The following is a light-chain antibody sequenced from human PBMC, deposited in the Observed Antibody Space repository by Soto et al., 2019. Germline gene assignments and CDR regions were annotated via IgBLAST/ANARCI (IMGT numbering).Light chain of an antibody. V-gene: IGKV3-20*01. J-gene: IGKJ1*01. CDR3: QHYDSARWT. CDR2: DAS. CDR1: QSISSTY. Sequence: EIVLTQSECTLSLSAGERATLSCGASQSISSTYLTWYHQKPGQAPRLLIYDASRRATGIPDRFSGSGSGTDFSLTISRLETEDFAVYYCQHYDSARWTFGLGTKVDIK.